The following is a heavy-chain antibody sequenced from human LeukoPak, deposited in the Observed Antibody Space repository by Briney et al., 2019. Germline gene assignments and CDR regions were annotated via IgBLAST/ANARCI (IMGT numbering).Heavy chain of an antibody. Sequence: GGSLRLSCATSGFTFNKFWMSWVRQAPGKGLEWVAVISYDGSNKYYADSVKGRFTISRDNSKNTLYLQMNSLRAEDTAVYYCAREDVIDYYDSSGYYDYWGQGTLVTVSS. D-gene: IGHD3-22*01. CDR2: ISYDGSNK. V-gene: IGHV3-30*03. CDR3: AREDVIDYYDSSGYYDY. CDR1: GFTFNKFW. J-gene: IGHJ4*02.